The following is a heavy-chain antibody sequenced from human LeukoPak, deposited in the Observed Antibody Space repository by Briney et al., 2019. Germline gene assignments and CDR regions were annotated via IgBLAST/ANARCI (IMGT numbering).Heavy chain of an antibody. CDR2: ISAYNGNT. D-gene: IGHD6-19*01. CDR1: GYTFTSYG. Sequence: ASVKVYCKASGYTFTSYGISWVRQAPGQGLEWMGWISAYNGNTNYAQKLQGRVTMTTDTSTSTAYMELRSLRSDDTAVYYCASLLTTGYSSGWYADWGQGTLVTVSS. CDR3: ASLLTTGYSSGWYAD. V-gene: IGHV1-18*01. J-gene: IGHJ4*02.